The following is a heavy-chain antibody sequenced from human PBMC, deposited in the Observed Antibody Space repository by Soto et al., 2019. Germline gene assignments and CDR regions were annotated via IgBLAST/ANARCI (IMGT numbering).Heavy chain of an antibody. Sequence: SETLSLTSAVYGGSFSGYCWSWIRQPPGKGLEWIGEINHSGRTNYNPSLKSRVTISVDTSKSQFSLKLSSVTAADTAVYYCARGRKYYDFWSGYSHPRYYFNYWGQGTLVTVCS. CDR3: ARGRKYYDFWSGYSHPRYYFNY. CDR1: GGSFSGYC. CDR2: INHSGRT. J-gene: IGHJ4*02. D-gene: IGHD3-3*01. V-gene: IGHV4-34*01.